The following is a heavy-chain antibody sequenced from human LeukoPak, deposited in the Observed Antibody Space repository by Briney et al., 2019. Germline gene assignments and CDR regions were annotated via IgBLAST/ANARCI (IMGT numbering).Heavy chain of an antibody. CDR3: ARQRGDILTGYLYHFDY. V-gene: IGHV4-39*01. D-gene: IGHD3-9*01. J-gene: IGHJ4*02. Sequence: SETLSLTCTVSGGSISSSSYYWGWIRQPPGKGLEWIGSIYYSGCTYYNPSLKSRVTISVDTSKNQFSLKLSSVTAADTAVYYCARQRGDILTGYLYHFDYWGQGTLVTVSS. CDR1: GGSISSSSYY. CDR2: IYYSGCT.